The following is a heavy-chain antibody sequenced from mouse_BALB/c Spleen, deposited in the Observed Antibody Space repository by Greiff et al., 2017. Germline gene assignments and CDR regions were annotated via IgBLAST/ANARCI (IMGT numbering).Heavy chain of an antibody. Sequence: VQLQQSGAELVKPGASVTLSCTASGFHIKATYMHWVKQRPEQGLEWIGRIDPANGNTKYDPKFQGKATITADTSSNTAYLQLSSLTSEDTAVYYGARLITTDDAMDYWGQGTSVTVSS. CDR3: ARLITTDDAMDY. J-gene: IGHJ4*01. CDR1: GFHIKATY. D-gene: IGHD2-4*01. CDR2: IDPANGNT. V-gene: IGHV14-3*02.